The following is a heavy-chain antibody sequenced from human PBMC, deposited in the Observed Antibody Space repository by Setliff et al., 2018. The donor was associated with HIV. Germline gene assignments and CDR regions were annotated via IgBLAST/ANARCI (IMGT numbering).Heavy chain of an antibody. J-gene: IGHJ3*01. V-gene: IGHV4-39*01. CDR1: GGSISSSSYY. CDR3: ARPLMTTVVSVCAFDL. CDR2: IYYSGST. Sequence: PSETLSLTCTVSGGSISSSSYYWGWIRQPPGKGLEWIGSIYYSGSTYYNPSLKSRVTISVDTSKNQFSLKLSSVTAADTAVYYCARPLMTTVVSVCAFDLWGQGTMVTVSS. D-gene: IGHD4-17*01.